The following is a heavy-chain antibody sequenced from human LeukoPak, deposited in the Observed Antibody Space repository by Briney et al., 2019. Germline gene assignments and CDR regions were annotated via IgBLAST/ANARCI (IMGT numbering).Heavy chain of an antibody. Sequence: ASVKVSCRASGYTFTGYYMHWVRQAPGQGLEWTGWINPNSGGTNYAQKFQGRVTMTRDTSISTAYMELSRLRSDDTAVYYCARVLHYYDSSGYYYWGQGTLVTVSS. J-gene: IGHJ4*02. CDR3: ARVLHYYDSSGYYY. CDR2: INPNSGGT. CDR1: GYTFTGYY. D-gene: IGHD3-22*01. V-gene: IGHV1-2*02.